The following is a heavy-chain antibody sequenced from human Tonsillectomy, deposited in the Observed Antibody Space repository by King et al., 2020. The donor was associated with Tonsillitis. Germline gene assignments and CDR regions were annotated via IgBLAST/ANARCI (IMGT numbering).Heavy chain of an antibody. D-gene: IGHD6-13*01. V-gene: IGHV4-59*08. Sequence: GTLSLTCTGSGGSIRRYYWSGIRRPPGKGLAWIGYIYDSGSPNYNPSLKSRVTISVDTSKNQLSLKLSSRTAADTAVYYCARWQHQAYCDDWGQGTLVTVSS. J-gene: IGHJ4*02. CDR2: IYDSGSP. CDR1: GGSIRRYY. CDR3: ARWQHQAYCDD.